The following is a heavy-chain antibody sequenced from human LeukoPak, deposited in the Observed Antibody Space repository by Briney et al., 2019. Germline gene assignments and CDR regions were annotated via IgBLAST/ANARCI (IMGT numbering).Heavy chain of an antibody. Sequence: PGGSLRLSCAASGFTFSSYWMSWVRQAPGKGLGWVANIKQDGSEKCYVDSVKGRFTISRDNAKNSLYLQMNSLRAEDTAVYYCARDGRYCSSTSCFYYMDVWGKGTTVTVSS. CDR3: ARDGRYCSSTSCFYYMDV. V-gene: IGHV3-7*01. J-gene: IGHJ6*03. D-gene: IGHD2-2*01. CDR1: GFTFSSYW. CDR2: IKQDGSEK.